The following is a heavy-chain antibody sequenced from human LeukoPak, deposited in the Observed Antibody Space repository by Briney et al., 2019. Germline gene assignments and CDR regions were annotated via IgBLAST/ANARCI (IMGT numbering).Heavy chain of an antibody. CDR2: IIPIFGTA. J-gene: IGHJ4*02. CDR3: ARPDYSQAYFDY. Sequence: ASVKVSCKASGGTFSSYAISWVRQAPGQGLEWMGGIIPIFGTANYAQKFQGRVTITADESTSTAYMELSSLRSEDTAVYYCARPDYSQAYFDYWGQGTLVTVSS. V-gene: IGHV1-69*13. CDR1: GGTFSSYA. D-gene: IGHD4-11*01.